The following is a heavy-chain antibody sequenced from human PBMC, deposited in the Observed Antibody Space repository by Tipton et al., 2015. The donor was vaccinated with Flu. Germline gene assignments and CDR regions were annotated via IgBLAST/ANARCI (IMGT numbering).Heavy chain of an antibody. CDR3: ARGPLLRFLEWSRYYYYYMDV. CDR2: ISAYNGNT. Sequence: SGFTFSSYGMHWVRQAPGQGLEWMGWISAYNGNTNYAQKLQGRVTMTTDTSTSTAYMELRSLRSDDTAVYYCARGPLLRFLEWSRYYYYYMDVWGKGTTVTVSS. V-gene: IGHV1-18*01. J-gene: IGHJ6*03. CDR1: GFTFSSYG. D-gene: IGHD3-3*01.